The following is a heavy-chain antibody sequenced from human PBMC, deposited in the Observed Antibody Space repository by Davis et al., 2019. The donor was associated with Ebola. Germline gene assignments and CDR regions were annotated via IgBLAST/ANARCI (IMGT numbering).Heavy chain of an antibody. V-gene: IGHV3-33*08. CDR3: ARDTSSATDYYGMDV. D-gene: IGHD6-13*01. CDR2: IYYDGSKT. CDR1: GFTFSNYA. Sequence: GESLKISCAASGFTFSNYAMHWVRQAPGKGLEWVTTIYYDGSKTYYGDSVKGRFTISRDNSKNMVYLQMNSLRVEDTATYYCARDTSSATDYYGMDVWGQGTTVIVSS. J-gene: IGHJ6*02.